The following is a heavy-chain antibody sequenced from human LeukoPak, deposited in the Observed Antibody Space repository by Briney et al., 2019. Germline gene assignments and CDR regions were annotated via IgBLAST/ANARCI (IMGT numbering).Heavy chain of an antibody. D-gene: IGHD3-16*01. CDR3: ARDRLRIMTNGMDV. CDR2: ISSSSSYI. V-gene: IGHV3-21*01. Sequence: GGALRLSCAASGFTFISYSMNWVRQAPGKGLEWVSSISSSSSYIYYADSVKGRFTISRDNAKNSLYLQMNSLRAEDTAVYYCARDRLRIMTNGMDVWGQGTTVTVSS. CDR1: GFTFISYS. J-gene: IGHJ6*02.